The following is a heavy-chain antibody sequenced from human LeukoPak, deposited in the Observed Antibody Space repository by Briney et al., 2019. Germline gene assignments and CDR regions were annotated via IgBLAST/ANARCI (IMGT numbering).Heavy chain of an antibody. J-gene: IGHJ4*02. CDR2: INSNSGGT. CDR1: GYTFTGYY. Sequence: ASVTVSCKASGYTFTGYYMHWVRQAPGQGLEWMGWINSNSGGTNYAQKFQGRVTMTRDTSISTAYMELSRLRSDDTAVYYCARSYPHQGYTAMAGWGQGTLVTVSS. D-gene: IGHD5-18*01. V-gene: IGHV1-2*02. CDR3: ARSYPHQGYTAMAG.